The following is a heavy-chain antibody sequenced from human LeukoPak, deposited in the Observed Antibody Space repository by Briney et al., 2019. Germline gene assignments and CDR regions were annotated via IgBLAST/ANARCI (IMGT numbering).Heavy chain of an antibody. CDR3: ARDQSSSWSYYYYMDV. J-gene: IGHJ6*03. CDR1: GYTFTSYA. CDR2: INTNTGNP. Sequence: ASVKVSCKASGYTFTSYAMNWVRQAPGQGLEWMGWINTNTGNPTYAQGFTGRFVFSLDTSVSTAYLQISSLKAEDTAVYYCARDQSSSWSYYYYMDVWGKGTTVTVS. D-gene: IGHD6-13*01. V-gene: IGHV7-4-1*02.